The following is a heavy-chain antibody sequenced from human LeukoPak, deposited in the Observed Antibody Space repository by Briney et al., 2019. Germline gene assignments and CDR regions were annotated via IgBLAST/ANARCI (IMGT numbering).Heavy chain of an antibody. Sequence: PSETLSLTCTVSGGSISSYYWSWIRQPPGKGLEWIGYIYYSGSTNYNPSLKSRVTISVDTSKNQFSLKLSSVTAADTAVYYCARANYDSSGYADYFDYWGQGTLVTVSS. D-gene: IGHD3-22*01. V-gene: IGHV4-59*01. CDR1: GGSISSYY. CDR3: ARANYDSSGYADYFDY. J-gene: IGHJ4*02. CDR2: IYYSGST.